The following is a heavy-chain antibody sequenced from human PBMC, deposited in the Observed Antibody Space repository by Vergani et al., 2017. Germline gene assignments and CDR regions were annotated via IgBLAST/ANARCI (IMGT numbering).Heavy chain of an antibody. CDR2: INIGGRT. CDR1: SFSVSSHY. J-gene: IGHJ3*02. D-gene: IGHD4-17*01. Sequence: LVESGGGLVQPGGSLRLSCAASSFSVSSHYMTWVRQAPGKGLEWVSTINIGGRTYYADSVKDQRTLTRDDSKHTLHLQLNSLRPEDTAVYYCARGMTTETTDLDGFDIWGQGTMVSVSS. V-gene: IGHV3-66*02. CDR3: ARGMTTETTDLDGFDI.